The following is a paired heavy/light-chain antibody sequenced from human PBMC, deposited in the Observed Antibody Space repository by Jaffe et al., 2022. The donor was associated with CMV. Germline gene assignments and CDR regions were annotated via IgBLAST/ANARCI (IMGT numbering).Light chain of an antibody. CDR2: EDS. CDR3: YSTDSSGNPS. CDR1: ALPKKY. V-gene: IGLV3-10*01. J-gene: IGLJ2*01. Sequence: SYELTQPPSVSVSPGQTARITCSGDALPKKYAYWYQQKSGQAPVLVIYEDSKRPSGIPERFSGSSSGTMATLTISGAQVEDEADYYCYSTDSSGNPSFGGGTKLTVL.
Heavy chain of an antibody. D-gene: IGHD2-21*01. Sequence: QVTLKESGPVLVKPTETLTLTCTVSGFSLSNARMGVSWIRQPPGKALEWLAHIFSNDEKSYSTSLKSRLTISKDTSKSQVVLTMTNMDPVDTATYYCARMGVMATTSYYFDYWGQGTLVTVSS. CDR2: IFSNDEK. J-gene: IGHJ4*02. V-gene: IGHV2-26*01. CDR3: ARMGVMATTSYYFDY. CDR1: GFSLSNARMG.